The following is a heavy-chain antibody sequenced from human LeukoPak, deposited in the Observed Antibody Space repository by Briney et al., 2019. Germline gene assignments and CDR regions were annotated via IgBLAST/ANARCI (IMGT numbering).Heavy chain of an antibody. CDR3: ARTGSYYYYYMDV. CDR1: GGSFSGYY. V-gene: IGHV4-34*01. Sequence: SETLSLTCAVYGGSFSGYYWSWIRQPPGKGLEWIGEINHSGSTNYNPSLKSRVTISVDTSKNQFSLRLSSVTAADTAVYYCARTGSYYYYYMDVWGKGTTVTVSS. D-gene: IGHD3-10*01. J-gene: IGHJ6*03. CDR2: INHSGST.